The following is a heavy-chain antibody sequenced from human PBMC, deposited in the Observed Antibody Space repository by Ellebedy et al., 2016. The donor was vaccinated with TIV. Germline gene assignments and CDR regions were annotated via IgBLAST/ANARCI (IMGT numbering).Heavy chain of an antibody. CDR3: ARETYEILNGRGSNFDS. J-gene: IGHJ4*01. D-gene: IGHD3-9*01. CDR2: FSYTGST. Sequence: MPGGSLRLSCTVSGGSVSPYYWNWIRQPPGKGLEWIGYFSYTGSTKNDPSLKSRVTSSVDTSTNQFSLKFNSVTAADTAVYYCARETYEILNGRGSNFDSWGQGTLVTVSS. CDR1: GGSVSPYY. V-gene: IGHV4-59*02.